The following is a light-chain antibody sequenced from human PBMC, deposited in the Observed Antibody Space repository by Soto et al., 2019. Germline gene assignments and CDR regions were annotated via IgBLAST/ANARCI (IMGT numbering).Light chain of an antibody. CDR3: SSYTSATTYV. CDR2: DVS. J-gene: IGLJ1*01. CDR1: SSDVGAYNY. V-gene: IGLV2-14*01. Sequence: QSALTQPASVSGSPGQSITISCTGTSSDVGAYNYASWYQQYPGEAPKVIIYDVSHRPAGVSNRFSGYKSGNTASLTISGLQTQDEADYYCSSYTSATTYVFGTGTKLTVL.